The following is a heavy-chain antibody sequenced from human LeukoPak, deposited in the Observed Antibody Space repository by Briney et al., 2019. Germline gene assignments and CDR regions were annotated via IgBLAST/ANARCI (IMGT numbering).Heavy chain of an antibody. V-gene: IGHV4-61*01. CDR3: ARVKAVAGPLSV. Sequence: SETLCITCTDSGGSISSGSYYWRWIRHPPGPCLVWIGRIYSSASTNYNPSLKSRVTISVDTSKNQFSLKLSSVTAADTAVYYCARVKAVAGPLSVWGQGTLVTVSS. CDR2: IYSSAST. D-gene: IGHD6-19*01. CDR1: GGSISSGSYY. J-gene: IGHJ4*02.